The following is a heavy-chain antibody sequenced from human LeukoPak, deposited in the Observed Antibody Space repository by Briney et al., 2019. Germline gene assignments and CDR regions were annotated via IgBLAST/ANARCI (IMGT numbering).Heavy chain of an antibody. V-gene: IGHV3-7*01. CDR3: AKDSYSKGDF. CDR1: GFTFSYHW. CDR2: IKNDGAVK. J-gene: IGHJ4*02. Sequence: GGSLTLSCAASGFTFSYHWMTWVRQAQGKWLEWVANIKNDGAVKNYVDSVKGRFTNSRDNTKNSLYLQMNSLRAEDTAVYYCAKDSYSKGDFWGQGVLVTVSS. D-gene: IGHD6-13*01.